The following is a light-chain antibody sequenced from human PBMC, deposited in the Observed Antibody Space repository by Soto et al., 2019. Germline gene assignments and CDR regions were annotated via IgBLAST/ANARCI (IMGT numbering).Light chain of an antibody. CDR3: NSYTSRSTLDV. J-gene: IGLJ1*01. Sequence: QSALTQPASVSGFPGQSITISCTGTSSDVGGYKYVSWYQQHPGKAPNLMIYEVSNRPTGVSNRFSGSKSGNTASLTISGLQAEDEADYYGNSYTSRSTLDVFGTGTKLTVL. CDR1: SSDVGGYKY. V-gene: IGLV2-14*01. CDR2: EVS.